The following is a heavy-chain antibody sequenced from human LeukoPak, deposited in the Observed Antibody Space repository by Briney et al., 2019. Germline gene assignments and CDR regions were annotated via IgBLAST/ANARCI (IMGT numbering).Heavy chain of an antibody. Sequence: GASVKVSCKASGYTFTGYYMHWVRQAPGQGLEWMGWINPNSGGTNYAQKFQGWVTMTRDTSISTAYMELSRLRSDDTAVYYCARDSDLQQLGFFDYWGQGTLVTVSS. J-gene: IGHJ4*02. V-gene: IGHV1-2*04. CDR1: GYTFTGYY. D-gene: IGHD6-13*01. CDR3: ARDSDLQQLGFFDY. CDR2: INPNSGGT.